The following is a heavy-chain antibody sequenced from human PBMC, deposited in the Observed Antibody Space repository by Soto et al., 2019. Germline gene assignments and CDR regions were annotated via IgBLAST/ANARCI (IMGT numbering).Heavy chain of an antibody. Sequence: SVKVSCKASGGTFSSYAISWVRQAPGQGLEWMGRIIPILGIANYAQKFQGRVTITADKSTSTAYMELSSLRSEDTAVYYCARGGGYCSGGSCPNWFDPWGQGTLVTVSS. D-gene: IGHD2-15*01. CDR1: GGTFSSYA. V-gene: IGHV1-69*04. J-gene: IGHJ5*02. CDR2: IIPILGIA. CDR3: ARGGGYCSGGSCPNWFDP.